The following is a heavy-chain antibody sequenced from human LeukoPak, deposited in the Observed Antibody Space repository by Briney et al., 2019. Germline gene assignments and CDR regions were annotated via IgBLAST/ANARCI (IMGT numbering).Heavy chain of an antibody. J-gene: IGHJ3*02. D-gene: IGHD2/OR15-2a*01. Sequence: ASVKVSCQASGYTFINYGLTWVRQAPGQGLEWMGWISAHNGDTNCAQKFQGRVTMTTDTSTTTAYMELGSLRSDDTAVYYCVRNSSSAANGFDIWGQGTMVTVSS. CDR3: VRNSSSAANGFDI. V-gene: IGHV1-18*01. CDR1: GYTFINYG. CDR2: ISAHNGDT.